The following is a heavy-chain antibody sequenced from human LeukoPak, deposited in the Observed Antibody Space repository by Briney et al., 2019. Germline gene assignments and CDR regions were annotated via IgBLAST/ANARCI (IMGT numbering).Heavy chain of an antibody. D-gene: IGHD2-2*01. CDR2: INPSGGST. Sequence: GASVKLSCTASGYTFTSYYMHWVRQAPGQGLEWMGIINPSGGSTSYAQKFQGRVTMTRDTSTSTVYMELSSLRSEDTAVYYCARGHVYCSSTSCSLSWFDPWGQGTLVTVSS. V-gene: IGHV1-46*01. CDR1: GYTFTSYY. CDR3: ARGHVYCSSTSCSLSWFDP. J-gene: IGHJ5*02.